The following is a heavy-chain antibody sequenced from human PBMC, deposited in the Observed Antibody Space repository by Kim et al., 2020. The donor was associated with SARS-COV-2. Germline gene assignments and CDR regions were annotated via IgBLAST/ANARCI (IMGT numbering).Heavy chain of an antibody. CDR3: ARVNEVSSGRDWFDP. D-gene: IGHD6-19*01. CDR2: IYYSGST. V-gene: IGHV4-59*13. CDR1: GGSISSYY. J-gene: IGHJ5*02. Sequence: SETLSLTCTVSGGSISSYYWSWIRQPPGKGLEWIGYIYYSGSTNYNPSLKSRVTISVDRSKNQFSLKLSSVTAADTAVYYCARVNEVSSGRDWFDPWGQGTLVTVSS.